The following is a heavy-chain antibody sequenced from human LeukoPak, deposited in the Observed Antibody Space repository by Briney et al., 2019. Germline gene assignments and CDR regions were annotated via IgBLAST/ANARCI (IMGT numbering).Heavy chain of an antibody. J-gene: IGHJ4*02. CDR3: ANSYLYAAGFGPFDY. D-gene: IGHD3-16*01. V-gene: IGHV3-30*18. CDR2: ISYDGSNK. CDR1: GFTFSSYG. Sequence: GGSLRLSCAASGFTFSSYGMHWVRQAPGKGLEWVAVISYDGSNKYYADSVKGRFTISRDNSKNTLYLQMNSLRAEDTAVYYCANSYLYAAGFGPFDYWGQGTLVTVSS.